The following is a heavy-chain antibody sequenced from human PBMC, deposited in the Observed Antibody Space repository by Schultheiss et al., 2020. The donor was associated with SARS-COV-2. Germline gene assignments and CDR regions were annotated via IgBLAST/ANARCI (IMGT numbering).Heavy chain of an antibody. CDR1: GGTFSSYA. J-gene: IGHJ4*02. CDR3: ARGRDSYGLEPTRVFDY. V-gene: IGHV1-69*10. Sequence: SVKVSCKASGGTFSSYAISWVRQAPGQGLEWMGGIIPIFGIANYAQKFQGRVTITADKSTSTAYMELSSLRSEDTAVYYCARGRDSYGLEPTRVFDYWGQGTLVTVSS. D-gene: IGHD5-18*01. CDR2: IIPIFGIA.